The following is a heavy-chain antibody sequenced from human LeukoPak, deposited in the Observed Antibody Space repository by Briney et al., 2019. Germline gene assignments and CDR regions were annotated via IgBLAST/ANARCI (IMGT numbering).Heavy chain of an antibody. CDR1: GFTFSSYG. CDR3: AKTMVRGVIISPFDY. D-gene: IGHD3-10*01. CDR2: ISYDGSNK. Sequence: GRSLRLSCAASGFTFSSYGMYWVRQAPGKGLEWVAVISYDGSNKYYADSVKGRFTISRDNSKNTLSLQMNSLRAEDTAVYYCAKTMVRGVIISPFDYWGQGTLVTVSS. J-gene: IGHJ4*02. V-gene: IGHV3-30*18.